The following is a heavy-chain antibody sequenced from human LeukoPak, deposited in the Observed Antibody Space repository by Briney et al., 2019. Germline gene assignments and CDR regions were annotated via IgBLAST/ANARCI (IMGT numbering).Heavy chain of an antibody. Sequence: SETLSLTCTVSGYSISSGYYWGWIRQPPGKGLEWIDSIYHSGSTYYNPSLKSRVTISVDTSKNQFSLKLSSVTAADTAVYYCARGYCSSTSCYAARVWGQGTLVTVSS. CDR1: GYSISSGYY. J-gene: IGHJ4*02. CDR3: ARGYCSSTSCYAARV. D-gene: IGHD2-2*01. V-gene: IGHV4-38-2*02. CDR2: IYHSGST.